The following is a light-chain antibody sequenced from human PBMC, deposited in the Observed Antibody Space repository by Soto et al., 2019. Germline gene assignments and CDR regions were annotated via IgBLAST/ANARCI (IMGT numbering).Light chain of an antibody. CDR3: SSCTSGSTYV. CDR1: SSDVGAYNY. CDR2: DVS. Sequence: QSVLTQPASVSGSPGQSITISCTGSSSDVGAYNYVSWYQQHPGKAPKLMIYDVSNRPSGVSNRFSGSKSGNTASLTISGLQVEDEADYYCSSCTSGSTYVFGTGTKLTVL. V-gene: IGLV2-14*01. J-gene: IGLJ1*01.